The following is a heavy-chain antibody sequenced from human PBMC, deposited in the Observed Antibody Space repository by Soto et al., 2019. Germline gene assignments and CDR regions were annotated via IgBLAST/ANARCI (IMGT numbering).Heavy chain of an antibody. CDR3: ARLHGYCISSSCHGHYAMDV. CDR1: SASISSSSYT. J-gene: IGHJ6*02. V-gene: IGHV4-39*01. Sequence: SETLSLTCTVSSASISSSSYTWGWIRQPPGKGLEWIGSIYYSGTTYYNPSLNSRVTVSVDTSKNQFSLKVTSVTAADTAVYYCARLHGYCISSSCHGHYAMDVWGQGTTVTLSS. D-gene: IGHD2-2*01. CDR2: IYYSGTT.